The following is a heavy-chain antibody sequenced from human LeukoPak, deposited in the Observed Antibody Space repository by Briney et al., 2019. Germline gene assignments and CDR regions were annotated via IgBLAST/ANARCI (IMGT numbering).Heavy chain of an antibody. Sequence: GASLKPSCAPSEYTFTSYDINWVRQATGHRLEWMRWMNPNSGNTGYTQKFHGRVTMTRNTSISTAYMELSSLRSEDTAVYYCARGLSSLGYCSSTSCYAPPLGYWGQGTLVTVSS. D-gene: IGHD2-2*01. J-gene: IGHJ4*02. CDR2: MNPNSGNT. V-gene: IGHV1-8*01. CDR3: ARGLSSLGYCSSTSCYAPPLGY. CDR1: EYTFTSYD.